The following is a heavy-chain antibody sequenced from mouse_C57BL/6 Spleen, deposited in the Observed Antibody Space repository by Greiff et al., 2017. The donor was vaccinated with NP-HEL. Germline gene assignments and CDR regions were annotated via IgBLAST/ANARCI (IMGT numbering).Heavy chain of an antibody. J-gene: IGHJ3*01. CDR2: ISSGSSTI. Sequence: EVMLVESGGGLVKPGGSLKLSCAASGFTFSDYGMHWVRQAPEKGLEWVAYISSGSSTIYYADTVKGRFTISRDNAKNTLFLQMTSLRSEDTAMYYCASIGNYVWSAYWGQGTLVTVSA. V-gene: IGHV5-17*01. CDR1: GFTFSDYG. D-gene: IGHD2-1*01. CDR3: ASIGNYVWSAY.